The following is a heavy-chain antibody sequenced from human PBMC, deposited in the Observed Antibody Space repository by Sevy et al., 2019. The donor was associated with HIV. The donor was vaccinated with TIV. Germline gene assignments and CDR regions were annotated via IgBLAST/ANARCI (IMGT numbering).Heavy chain of an antibody. Sequence: GESLKISCAASGFTFSNAWMSWVRQAPGKGLEWIGRIKSKTDGGTTDYAAPVKGRFTISRDDSKNTLYLQMNSLKTEDTAVYYCTTDGITGDWDYYYYYYMDVWGKGTTVTVSS. CDR2: IKSKTDGGTT. D-gene: IGHD1-7*01. J-gene: IGHJ6*03. CDR1: GFTFSNAW. V-gene: IGHV3-15*01. CDR3: TTDGITGDWDYYYYYYMDV.